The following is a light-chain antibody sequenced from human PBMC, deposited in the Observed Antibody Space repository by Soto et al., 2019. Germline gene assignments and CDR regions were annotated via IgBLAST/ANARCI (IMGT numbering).Light chain of an antibody. CDR1: SSDIGAYNY. J-gene: IGLJ1*01. V-gene: IGLV2-14*01. CDR2: EVN. Sequence: QSALTQPASVSGSPGQSITVSCTGTSSDIGAYNYVSWYQQHPGKAPKLIIYEVNNRPSGLSNRFSGSKSGNTASLTISGLQAEDEADYYCSSYTTSSTRVFGTGTKVTVL. CDR3: SSYTTSSTRV.